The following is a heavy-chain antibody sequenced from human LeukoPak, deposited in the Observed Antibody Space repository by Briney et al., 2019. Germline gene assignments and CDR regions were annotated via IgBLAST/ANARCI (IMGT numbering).Heavy chain of an antibody. J-gene: IGHJ4*02. V-gene: IGHV3-21*01. D-gene: IGHD4-17*01. Sequence: GGSLRLSCAASGFTFSSYSMNWVRQAPGKGLEWVSSISSSSSYIYYADSVKGRFTISRDNAKNSLYLQMNSLRAEDTAVYYCTLGDYGAPFDYWGQGTLVTVSS. CDR2: ISSSSSYI. CDR3: TLGDYGAPFDY. CDR1: GFTFSSYS.